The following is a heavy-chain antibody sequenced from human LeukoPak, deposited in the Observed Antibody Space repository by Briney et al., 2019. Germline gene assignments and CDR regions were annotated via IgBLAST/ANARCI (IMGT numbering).Heavy chain of an antibody. D-gene: IGHD2-2*01. J-gene: IGHJ3*02. CDR2: IYSGGST. CDR3: AREHQVPAAPMDAFDI. V-gene: IGHV3-66*01. CDR1: GFTVSSNY. Sequence: GGSLRLSCAASGFTVSSNYMSWVRQAPGKGLEWVSVIYSGGSTYYADSVKGRFTISRDNSKNTLYLQMNSLRAEDTAVYYCAREHQVPAAPMDAFDIWGQGTMVTVSS.